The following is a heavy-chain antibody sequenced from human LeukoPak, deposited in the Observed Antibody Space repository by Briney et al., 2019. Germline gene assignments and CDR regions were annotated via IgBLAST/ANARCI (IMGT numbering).Heavy chain of an antibody. D-gene: IGHD4/OR15-4a*01. CDR1: GGTFSSYA. CDR2: IIPIFGTA. Sequence: GASVKVSCKASGGTFSSYAISWVRQAPGQGLEWMGGIIPIFGTANYAQKFQGRVTITADESTSTAYMELSSLRSEDTAVYYRAREGLDYGFDIWGQGTMVTVSS. CDR3: AREGLDYGFDI. J-gene: IGHJ3*02. V-gene: IGHV1-69*13.